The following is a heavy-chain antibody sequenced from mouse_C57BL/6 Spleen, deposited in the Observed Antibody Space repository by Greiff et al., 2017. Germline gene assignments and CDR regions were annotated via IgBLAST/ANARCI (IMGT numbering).Heavy chain of an antibody. CDR3: ARDEDRGARGYGSAWFAY. D-gene: IGHD1-1*01. CDR2: FYPGSGSI. CDR1: GYTFTEYT. Sequence: VQLQQSGAELVKPGASVKLSCKASGYTFTEYTIHWVKQRSGQGLEWIGWFYPGSGSIKYNEKFKDKATLTADKSSSTVYMELSRLTSEDSAVYFCARDEDRGARGYGSAWFAYWGEGTLVTVSA. J-gene: IGHJ3*01. V-gene: IGHV1-62-2*01.